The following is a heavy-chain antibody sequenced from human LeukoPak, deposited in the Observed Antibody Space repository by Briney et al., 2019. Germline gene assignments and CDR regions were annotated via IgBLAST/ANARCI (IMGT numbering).Heavy chain of an antibody. D-gene: IGHD1-26*01. CDR1: GYSISSGYY. J-gene: IGHJ3*02. CDR2: IYHSGST. V-gene: IGHV4-38-2*02. Sequence: PSETLSLTCTVSGYSISSGYYWGWIRQPPGKGLEWIGSIYHSGSTYYNPSLKSRVTISVDTSKNQFSLKLSSVTAADTAVYYCARPRGGSYTDAFDIWGQGTMVAVSS. CDR3: ARPRGGSYTDAFDI.